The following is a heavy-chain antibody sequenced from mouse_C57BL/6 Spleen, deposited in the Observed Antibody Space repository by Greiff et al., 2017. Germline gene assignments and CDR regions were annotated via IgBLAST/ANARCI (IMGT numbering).Heavy chain of an antibody. CDR1: GFNIKDYY. Sequence: VQLQQSGAELVRPGASVKLSCTASGFNIKDYYMHWVKQRPEQGLEWIGRIDPEDGDTEYAPKFQGKATMTADTSSNTAYLQLSSLTSEDAAVYYCTTDYCGSSRGDYWGQGTTLTVSS. V-gene: IGHV14-1*01. D-gene: IGHD1-1*01. J-gene: IGHJ2*01. CDR3: TTDYCGSSRGDY. CDR2: IDPEDGDT.